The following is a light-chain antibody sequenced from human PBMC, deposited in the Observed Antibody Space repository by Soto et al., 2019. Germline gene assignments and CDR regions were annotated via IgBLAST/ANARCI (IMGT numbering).Light chain of an antibody. CDR1: QRVSSSY. CDR3: QQYGSSPLT. Sequence: EIVLTQSPGTLSLSPGERATLSCRASQRVSSSYLAWYQQKPGQAPRLLIYGASSRATGIPDRFSGSGSGTDFTLTISRLEPEDFAVYYCQQYGSSPLTFGGGTKV. J-gene: IGKJ4*01. CDR2: GAS. V-gene: IGKV3-20*01.